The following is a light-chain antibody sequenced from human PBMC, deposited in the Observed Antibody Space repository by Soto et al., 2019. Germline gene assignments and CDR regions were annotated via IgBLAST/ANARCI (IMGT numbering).Light chain of an antibody. CDR2: SNN. Sequence: QSVLTQPPSVSGTPGQRVTISCSGSSSNIEMNTVNWYQQFPGAAPKRLIYSNNHRPSGVPARLSGSKSGTSAALAISGLPSGDEADYYCAAWDVSLNAVVFGGGTKLTVL. CDR3: AAWDVSLNAVV. CDR1: SSNIEMNT. J-gene: IGLJ2*01. V-gene: IGLV1-44*01.